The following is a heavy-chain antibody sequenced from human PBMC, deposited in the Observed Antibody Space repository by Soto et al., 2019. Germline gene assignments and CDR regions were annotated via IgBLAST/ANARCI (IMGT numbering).Heavy chain of an antibody. CDR3: ARGGGSDSFDY. Sequence: SETLSLTCTVSGASITYGGYSWSWIRQTPGKGLEWIGYINHLETTFYNPSFESRLTLSIDRAKNQFSLNLHSMSAADRAVYFCARGGGSDSFDYWGQRMRVTVSS. V-gene: IGHV4-30-2*01. CDR2: INHLETT. J-gene: IGHJ4*02. D-gene: IGHD1-26*01. CDR1: GASITYGGYS.